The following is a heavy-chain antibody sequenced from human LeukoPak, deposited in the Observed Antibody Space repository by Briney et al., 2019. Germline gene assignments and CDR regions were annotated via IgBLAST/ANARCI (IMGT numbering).Heavy chain of an antibody. CDR1: GFIFDDYG. CDR3: ARDLKRLAAVQPPEFDY. D-gene: IGHD6-13*01. J-gene: IGHJ4*02. CDR2: ISWNGGST. V-gene: IGHV3-20*04. Sequence: GXSLRLSCAASGFIFDDYGMSWVRQAPGKGLEWVSGISWNGGSTVYGDSVEGRFTISRDNAKNSLYLQMNGLRGEDTALYYCARDLKRLAAVQPPEFDYRGQGTLVTVSS.